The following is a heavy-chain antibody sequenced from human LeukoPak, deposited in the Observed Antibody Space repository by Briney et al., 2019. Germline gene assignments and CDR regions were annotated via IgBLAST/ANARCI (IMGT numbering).Heavy chain of an antibody. V-gene: IGHV1-69*04. Sequence: ASVKVSCKASGGTFSSYAISWVRQAPGQGLEWMGRIIPILGIANYAQKFQGRVTITADKSTSTAYMELSSLRSEDTAVYYCARDVKPGSGSQNYYYYYGMDVWGQGTTVTASS. CDR2: IIPILGIA. D-gene: IGHD6-19*01. J-gene: IGHJ6*02. CDR3: ARDVKPGSGSQNYYYYYGMDV. CDR1: GGTFSSYA.